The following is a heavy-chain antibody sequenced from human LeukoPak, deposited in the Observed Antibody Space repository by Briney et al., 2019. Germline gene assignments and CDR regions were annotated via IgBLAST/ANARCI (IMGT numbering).Heavy chain of an antibody. CDR2: INPNSGGT. CDR1: GYTFTGYY. D-gene: IGHD3-22*01. V-gene: IGHV1-2*02. J-gene: IGHJ3*02. Sequence: ASVKVSCRASGYTFTGYYMHWVRQAPGQGLEWMGWINPNSGGTNYAQKFQGRVTMTRDTSISTAYMELRSLRSDDTAVYYCARDLRITMIVVVTDDAFDIWGQGTMVTVSS. CDR3: ARDLRITMIVVVTDDAFDI.